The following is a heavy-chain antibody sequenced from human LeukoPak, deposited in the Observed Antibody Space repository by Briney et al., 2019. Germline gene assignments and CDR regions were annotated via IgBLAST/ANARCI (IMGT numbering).Heavy chain of an antibody. CDR2: IYYTGST. V-gene: IGHV4-59*12. CDR1: GGSINTYY. J-gene: IGHJ4*02. CDR3: ARGANRLDS. D-gene: IGHD1-14*01. Sequence: SETLSLTCSVSGGSINTYYWSWIRQTPGKGLEWIGFIYYTGSTNYNPSLKSRVTMSVDASKSQFSLKLTSVTAADTALYYCARGANRLDSWGRGTLVTVSS.